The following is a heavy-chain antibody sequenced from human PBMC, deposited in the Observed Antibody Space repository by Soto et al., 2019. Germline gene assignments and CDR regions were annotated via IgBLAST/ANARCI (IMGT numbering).Heavy chain of an antibody. CDR1: GFTFSSYG. D-gene: IGHD2-2*01. CDR3: AKDASWGIVPTSKDP. Sequence: PGGPLRLSCVASGFTFSSYGMHWVRQAPGKGLDWVAVISYSGTDKYYSDSVKGRFTISRDNSENTLYLEMHGLRIEDTAVYYCAKDASWGIVPTSKDPWGQGTLVTVSS. V-gene: IGHV3-30*18. CDR2: ISYSGTDK. J-gene: IGHJ5*02.